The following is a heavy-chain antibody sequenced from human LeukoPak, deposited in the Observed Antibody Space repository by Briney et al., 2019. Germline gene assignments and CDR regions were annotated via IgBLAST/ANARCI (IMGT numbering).Heavy chain of an antibody. CDR3: LTDNRSYNFAH. D-gene: IGHD1-26*01. J-gene: IGHJ4*02. Sequence: PGGPVRLPCAASGFHYRRYWMQWVRQPPGKGLLGVSWIKSDGRSTSTAHSAQGRFTISRDNAKKTVYLQMKSLRAEDTAVLYCLTDNRSYNFAHWGQGTRVPVSS. V-gene: IGHV3-74*01. CDR2: IKSDGRST. CDR1: GFHYRRYW.